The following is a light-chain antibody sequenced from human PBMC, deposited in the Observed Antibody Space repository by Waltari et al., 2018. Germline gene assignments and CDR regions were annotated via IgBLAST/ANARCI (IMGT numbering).Light chain of an antibody. J-gene: IGLJ3*02. V-gene: IGLV2-14*03. Sequence: QSALTQPASVSGSPGQSITISCTGTSTDVGSSNSVSWYQDLPGQVPKVIIYDVSDRPSGVSARFAGSKSGYTASLTISGLQADDESNYYCTSQSTNNVVLFGGWTKVTVL. CDR2: DVS. CDR1: STDVGSSNS. CDR3: TSQSTNNVVL.